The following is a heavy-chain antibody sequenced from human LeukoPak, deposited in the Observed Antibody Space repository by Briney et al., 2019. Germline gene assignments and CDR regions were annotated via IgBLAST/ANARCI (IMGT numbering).Heavy chain of an antibody. Sequence: GGSLRLSCAASGFTVSSNYMSWVRQAPGKGLEWVSVIYSGGSTYYADSVKGRFTISRDNSKNTLYLQMNSLRAEDTAVYYCARGIVVVPAAILWNAFDIWGQGTMVTVSS. CDR1: GFTVSSNY. D-gene: IGHD2-2*02. CDR2: IYSGGST. CDR3: ARGIVVVPAAILWNAFDI. V-gene: IGHV3-53*01. J-gene: IGHJ3*02.